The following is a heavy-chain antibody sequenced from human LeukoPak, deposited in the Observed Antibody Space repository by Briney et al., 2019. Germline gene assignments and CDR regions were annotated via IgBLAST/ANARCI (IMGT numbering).Heavy chain of an antibody. Sequence: GGSLRLSCAASGFSFSTYAMSWVRQAPGKGLQWVAAISGSGGDTDYADSVKGRFTISRDNSKNTLYLQMNSLRAEDTAVYYCARSLEAYYYDSSGYLFDYWGQGTLVTVSS. J-gene: IGHJ4*02. CDR2: ISGSGGDT. D-gene: IGHD3-22*01. CDR3: ARSLEAYYYDSSGYLFDY. CDR1: GFSFSTYA. V-gene: IGHV3-23*01.